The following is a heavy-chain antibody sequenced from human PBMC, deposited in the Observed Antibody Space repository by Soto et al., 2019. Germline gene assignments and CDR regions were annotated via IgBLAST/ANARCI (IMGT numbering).Heavy chain of an antibody. CDR2: VSVSGGTT. Sequence: LRLSWAASGFTFSSYAMICVRQAPGKGLEWVSTVSVSGGTTYYADSVKGRFTISRDNSKTRLYLQMSSLRADDTAVYYCAKESLTTFNNWFDSWGQGTLVTVSS. V-gene: IGHV3-23*01. CDR1: GFTFSSYA. CDR3: AKESLTTFNNWFDS. J-gene: IGHJ5*01.